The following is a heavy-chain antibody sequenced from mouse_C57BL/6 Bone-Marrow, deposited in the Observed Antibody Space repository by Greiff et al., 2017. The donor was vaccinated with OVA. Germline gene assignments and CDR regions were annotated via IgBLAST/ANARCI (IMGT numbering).Heavy chain of an antibody. J-gene: IGHJ2*01. CDR2: IDPANGNT. CDR1: GFNIKNTY. V-gene: IGHV14-3*01. Sequence: EVQLQQSVAELVRPGASVKLSCTASGFNIKNTYMHWVKQRPEQGLEWIGRIDPANGNTKYAPKFQGKATITADTSSNTAYLQLSSLTAEDTAIYYGARWDTTPPGTVDYWGQGTTRTVAA. D-gene: IGHD1-1*01. CDR3: ARWDTTPPGTVDY.